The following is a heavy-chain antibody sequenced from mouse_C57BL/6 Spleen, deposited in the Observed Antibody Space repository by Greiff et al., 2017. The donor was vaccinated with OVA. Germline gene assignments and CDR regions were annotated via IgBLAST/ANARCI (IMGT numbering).Heavy chain of an antibody. CDR2: INPSTGGT. J-gene: IGHJ4*01. Sequence: EVQGVESGPELVKPGASVKISCKASGYSFTGYYMNWVKQSPEKSLEWIGEINPSTGGTTYNQKFKAKATLTVDKSSSTAYMQLKSLTSEDSAVYYCAILYVGNAMDYWGQGTSVTVSS. D-gene: IGHD1-1*01. CDR3: AILYVGNAMDY. V-gene: IGHV1-42*01. CDR1: GYSFTGYY.